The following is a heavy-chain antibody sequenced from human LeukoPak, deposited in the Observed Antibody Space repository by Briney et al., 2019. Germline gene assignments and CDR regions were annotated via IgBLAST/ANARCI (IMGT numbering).Heavy chain of an antibody. J-gene: IGHJ4*02. CDR1: GYTFTSYY. CDR3: ARGGISIFGVVIMSGGVY. V-gene: IGHV1-2*02. CDR2: INPNSGGT. D-gene: IGHD3-3*01. Sequence: ASVKVSCKASGYTFTSYYMHWVRQAPGQGLEWMGWINPNSGGTNYAQKFQGRVTMTRDTSISTAYMELSRLRSDYTAVYYCARGGISIFGVVIMSGGVYWGQGTLVTVSS.